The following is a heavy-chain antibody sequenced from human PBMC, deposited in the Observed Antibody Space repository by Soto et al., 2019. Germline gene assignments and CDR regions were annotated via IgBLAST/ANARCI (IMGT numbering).Heavy chain of an antibody. D-gene: IGHD6-6*01. CDR2: IIPIFGTA. J-gene: IGHJ6*02. Sequence: SAKVSCKASGGTFSSYAISWVRQAPGQGLEWMGGIIPIFGTANYAQKFQGRVTITADESTSTAYMELSSLRSEDTAVYYCARDSLYSSSSIHYYYGMDVWGQGTTVTVSS. V-gene: IGHV1-69*13. CDR3: ARDSLYSSSSIHYYYGMDV. CDR1: GGTFSSYA.